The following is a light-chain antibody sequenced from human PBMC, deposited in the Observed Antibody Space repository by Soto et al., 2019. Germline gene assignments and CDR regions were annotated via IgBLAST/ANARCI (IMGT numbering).Light chain of an antibody. CDR3: MQALQAPYS. CDR2: FGS. CDR1: QSLLHGNGNNY. V-gene: IGKV2-28*01. Sequence: DIVMTQSPLSLPATPGEPASISCRSSQSLLHGNGNNYLDWYLQKPGQSPQLLIYFGSIRTSGVTDSFSGSTSGTDFTLKISRVEAEDVGVYYCMQALQAPYSFGQGTKLEIK. J-gene: IGKJ2*03.